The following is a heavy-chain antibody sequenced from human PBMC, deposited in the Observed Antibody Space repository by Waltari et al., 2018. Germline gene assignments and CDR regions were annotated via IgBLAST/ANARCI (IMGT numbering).Heavy chain of an antibody. CDR2: IPPQSAYT. V-gene: IGHV1-2*06. J-gene: IGHJ6*03. Sequence: QVQLVQSGAEVKTPGASVKVSCKASGYTFSDYYMHWVRQAPGQGPAWMGRIPPQSAYTNYARKFQGRPTMTRDTTVSTAYMELGSLESDDTAVYYCARGGVVPAPGMDVWGKGTTVTVAS. D-gene: IGHD2-2*01. CDR1: GYTFSDYY. CDR3: ARGGVVPAPGMDV.